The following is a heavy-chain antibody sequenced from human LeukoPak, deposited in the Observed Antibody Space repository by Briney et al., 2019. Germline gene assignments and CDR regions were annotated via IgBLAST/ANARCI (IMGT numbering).Heavy chain of an antibody. CDR1: GFTLSYYY. J-gene: IGHJ4*02. CDR3: ARDKSNKGHDC. CDR2: IGNGGSNIM. V-gene: IGHV3-11*01. Sequence: GGSLRLSFAASGFTLSYYYMTWIRQAPGKGLEWISYIGNGGSNIMLYADSVKGRFTVFRDYAKNSLYLQMNSLRAEDTAVYYCARDKSNKGHDCWGQGTLVTVSS.